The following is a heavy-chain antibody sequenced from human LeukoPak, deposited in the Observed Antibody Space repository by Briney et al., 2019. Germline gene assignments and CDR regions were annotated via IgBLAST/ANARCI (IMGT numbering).Heavy chain of an antibody. J-gene: IGHJ4*02. CDR2: IYYSERT. D-gene: IGHD3-3*01. CDR3: ARRHYDFWSGYYGQFDY. Sequence: PSETLSLTCTVSGGSISSSSYYWGWIRQPPGKGLEWVGSIYYSERTNYNPSLKSRVTISVDTSKSQFSLTPSSVTAADTAVYYCARRHYDFWSGYYGQFDYWGQGTLVTVSS. CDR1: GGSISSSSYY. V-gene: IGHV4-39*01.